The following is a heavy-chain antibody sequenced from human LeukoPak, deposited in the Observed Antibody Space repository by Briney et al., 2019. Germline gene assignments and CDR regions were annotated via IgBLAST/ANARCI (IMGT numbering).Heavy chain of an antibody. V-gene: IGHV1-69*01. CDR1: GGTFSRHA. D-gene: IGHD2-8*02. Sequence: ASVKVSCKASGGTFSRHAISWVRQAPGQGLEWMGGIIPIFGTANYAQKFQGRVTITADESTSTAYMELSSLRSEDTAVYYCATQPGRGSPFKFWGQGTLVTVSS. CDR2: IIPIFGTA. J-gene: IGHJ4*02. CDR3: ATQPGRGSPFKF.